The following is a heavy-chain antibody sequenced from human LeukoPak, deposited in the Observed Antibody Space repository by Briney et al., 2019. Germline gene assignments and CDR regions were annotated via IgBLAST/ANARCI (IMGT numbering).Heavy chain of an antibody. Sequence: ETLSLPCTVSGGSISSYYWSWFRQPPGKGLEWIGYIYYTGSTNYNPSLKRRVTISVDASKSKLSLELSSVTVADTAVYYCARSPVRIAAPGRAFGYWGQGTLVTVSS. D-gene: IGHD6-13*01. CDR1: GGSISSYY. J-gene: IGHJ4*02. CDR2: IYYTGST. V-gene: IGHV4-59*01. CDR3: ARSPVRIAAPGRAFGY.